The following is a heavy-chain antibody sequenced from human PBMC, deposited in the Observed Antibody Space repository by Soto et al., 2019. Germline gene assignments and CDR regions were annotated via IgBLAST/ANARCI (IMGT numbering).Heavy chain of an antibody. CDR3: ARHPNYYYGSGSSYYYYGYGMDV. CDR2: IYYSGST. J-gene: IGHJ6*02. D-gene: IGHD3-10*01. Sequence: QVQLQESGPGLVKPSETLSLTCTVSGGSISSYYWSWIRQPPGKGLEWIGYIYYSGSTNYNPSLKSRVTISGDTSKNQFSLKLSSVTAADTAVYYCARHPNYYYGSGSSYYYYGYGMDVWGQGTTVTVSS. V-gene: IGHV4-59*08. CDR1: GGSISSYY.